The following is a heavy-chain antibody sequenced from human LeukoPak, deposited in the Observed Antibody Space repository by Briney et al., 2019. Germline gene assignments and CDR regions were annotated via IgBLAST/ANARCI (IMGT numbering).Heavy chain of an antibody. CDR1: GFTFSNYA. J-gene: IGHJ4*02. CDR3: VKGGILTTRPFDY. Sequence: GGSLRLSCLASGFTFSNYAMHWVRQAPGKGLEYVSDISSNGDYTYYADSVKGRFTISRDNSKNTLYLQMSSLRAEDTAVYYCVKGGILTTRPFDYWGQGTLVTVSS. CDR2: ISSNGDYT. D-gene: IGHD2/OR15-2a*01. V-gene: IGHV3-64D*06.